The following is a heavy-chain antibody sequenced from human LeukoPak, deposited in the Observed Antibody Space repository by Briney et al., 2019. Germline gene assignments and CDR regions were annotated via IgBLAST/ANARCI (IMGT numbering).Heavy chain of an antibody. D-gene: IGHD3-3*02. Sequence: KPSETLSLTCAVYGGSFSGYYWSWIRQPPGKGLEWIGEINHSGSTNYNPSLKSRVTISVDTSKNQFSLKLSSVTAADTAVYYCASRGLAQFNWFDPRGQGTLVTVSS. CDR2: INHSGST. CDR3: ASRGLAQFNWFDP. J-gene: IGHJ5*02. V-gene: IGHV4-34*01. CDR1: GGSFSGYY.